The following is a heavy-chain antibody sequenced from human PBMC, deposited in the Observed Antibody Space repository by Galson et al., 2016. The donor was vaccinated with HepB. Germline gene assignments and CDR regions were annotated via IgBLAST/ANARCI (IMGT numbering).Heavy chain of an antibody. CDR2: ISGSGGST. CDR3: AKGMAYSSGWFDY. D-gene: IGHD3-22*01. CDR1: GFTFSSYA. J-gene: IGHJ4*02. V-gene: IGHV3-23*01. Sequence: SLRLSCAASGFTFSSYAMSWVRQAPGKGLEWVSAISGSGGSTYYADSVKGRFTISRDNSKNTLYLQMNTLRAEDTVVYYCAKGMAYSSGWFDYWGQGTLVTVSS.